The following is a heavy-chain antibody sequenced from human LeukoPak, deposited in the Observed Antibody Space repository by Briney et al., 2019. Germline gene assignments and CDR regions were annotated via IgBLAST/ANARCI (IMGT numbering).Heavy chain of an antibody. Sequence: GASVKVFCKASGYTFTSYDINWVRQATGQGLEWMGWMNPNSGNTGYAQKFQGRVTMTRNTSISTAYMELSSLRSEDTAVYYCARASFVPAAMSYYYYMDVWGKGTTVTVSS. J-gene: IGHJ6*03. CDR3: ARASFVPAAMSYYYYMDV. CDR1: GYTFTSYD. CDR2: MNPNSGNT. D-gene: IGHD2-2*01. V-gene: IGHV1-8*01.